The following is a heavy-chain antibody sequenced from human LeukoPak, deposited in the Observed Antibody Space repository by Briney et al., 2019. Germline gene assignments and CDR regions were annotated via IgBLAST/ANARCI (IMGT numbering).Heavy chain of an antibody. Sequence: SETLSLTCTVSGGSIRNYYWSWIRQPAGRGLEWIGRIYSSGSTNYNPSLKGRVTMSEDTSKNQFSLNLTSVNAADTAVYYCAREVFYSSSWYEGARYHFDYWGQGTLVTVSS. CDR3: AREVFYSSSWYEGARYHFDY. D-gene: IGHD6-13*01. J-gene: IGHJ4*02. V-gene: IGHV4-4*07. CDR2: IYSSGST. CDR1: GGSIRNYY.